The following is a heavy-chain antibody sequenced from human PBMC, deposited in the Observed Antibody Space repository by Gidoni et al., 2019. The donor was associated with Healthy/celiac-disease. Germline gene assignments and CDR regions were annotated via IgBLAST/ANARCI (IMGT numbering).Heavy chain of an antibody. J-gene: IGHJ4*02. CDR1: GGSFSGYS. CDR2: ISHSGSI. V-gene: IGHV4-34*01. Sequence: QVQLQQWGAGRLKPSEPLSLTCAVYGGSFSGYSWSWIRQPPGKGLEWFGEISHSGSINYNPSLKSRVTISVDTSKNQFSLKLSSVTAADTAVYYCARVGNSDFWSGYYWMCYCDYWGQGTLVTVSS. CDR3: ARVGNSDFWSGYYWMCYCDY. D-gene: IGHD3-3*01.